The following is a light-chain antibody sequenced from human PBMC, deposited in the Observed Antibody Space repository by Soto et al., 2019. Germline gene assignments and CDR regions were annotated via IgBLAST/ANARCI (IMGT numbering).Light chain of an antibody. CDR3: QHSYNSPYT. Sequence: DIPMTQSPSSLSASLGDRVTITCRASQSINNSLNWYQQEEGKAPKLLIYAATSLQSGVPSRFSGSGSGTEFTLTISSLQPGDVATYYCQHSYNSPYTFGLGTKLEIK. CDR1: QSINNS. J-gene: IGKJ2*01. CDR2: AAT. V-gene: IGKV1-39*01.